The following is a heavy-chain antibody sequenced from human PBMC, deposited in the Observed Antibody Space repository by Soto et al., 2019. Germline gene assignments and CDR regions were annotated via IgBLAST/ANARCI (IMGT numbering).Heavy chain of an antibody. CDR2: ISGSGTNT. Sequence: EVQLLESGGDLVQPGGSLRLSCVASEFTFSSYGMSWVRQAPGKGLEWVSAISGSGTNTYYADSVKGRFTISSDNSKNTLSLQMNTLRAEDTAVYYCAKVHHIGYWYFDLWGRGTLVTVSS. J-gene: IGHJ2*01. D-gene: IGHD2-21*01. V-gene: IGHV3-23*01. CDR3: AKVHHIGYWYFDL. CDR1: EFTFSSYG.